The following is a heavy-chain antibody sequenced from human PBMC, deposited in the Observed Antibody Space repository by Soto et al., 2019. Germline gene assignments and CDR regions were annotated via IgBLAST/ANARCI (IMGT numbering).Heavy chain of an antibody. D-gene: IGHD2-2*02. CDR2: ISASGGST. J-gene: IGHJ4*02. CDR1: GFTFNTYA. Sequence: GGSLRLSCAASGFTFNTYAMSWVRQAPGKGLEWVSTISASGGSTYYADSVKGRFTISRDNSKNTLYPQMNSLRAEDTAVYYCARGLGYCSSASCYIWFDFWGQGTLVTVSS. V-gene: IGHV3-23*01. CDR3: ARGLGYCSSASCYIWFDF.